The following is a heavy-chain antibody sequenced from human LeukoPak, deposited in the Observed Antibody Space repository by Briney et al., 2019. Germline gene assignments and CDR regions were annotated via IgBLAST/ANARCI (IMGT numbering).Heavy chain of an antibody. CDR1: GFTFSSYG. CDR3: AKILMPRVKAFDI. D-gene: IGHD4-17*01. J-gene: IGHJ3*02. CDR2: IRYDGSNK. Sequence: PGGSLRLSCAGSGFTFSSYGMHWVRQAPGKGLEWVAFIRYDGSNKYYADSVKGRFTISRDNSKNTLYLQMNSLRAEDTAVYYCAKILMPRVKAFDIWGQGTMVTVSS. V-gene: IGHV3-30*02.